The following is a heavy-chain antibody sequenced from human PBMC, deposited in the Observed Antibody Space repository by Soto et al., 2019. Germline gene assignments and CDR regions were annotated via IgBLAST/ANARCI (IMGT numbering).Heavy chain of an antibody. CDR2: ISSSSSTI. J-gene: IGHJ5*02. CDR3: ARGRNYDFWSDPSDWFDP. D-gene: IGHD3-3*01. V-gene: IGHV3-48*01. CDR1: GFTFSSYI. Sequence: PGGSLRLSCAASGFTFSSYIMNWVRQAPGKGLEWVSYISSSSSTIYYADSVKGRFTISRDNAKNSLYLQMNSLRAEDTAVYYCARGRNYDFWSDPSDWFDPWGQGTLVTVSS.